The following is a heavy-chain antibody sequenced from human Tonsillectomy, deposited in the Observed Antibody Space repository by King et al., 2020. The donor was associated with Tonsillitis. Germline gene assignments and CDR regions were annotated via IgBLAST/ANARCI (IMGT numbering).Heavy chain of an antibody. J-gene: IGHJ4*02. CDR2: INANTGNP. CDR1: GYTFTNYA. V-gene: IGHV7-4-1*02. Sequence: VQLVESGSELKKPGAPVKVSCKASGYTFTNYAINWVRQAPGQGLEWMGWINANTGNPTYAQGFTGRFVFSVDTSVSTAYMKISSLKAEDTAVYYCARGERGVVFFDFWGQGTLVTVSS. D-gene: IGHD3-10*01. CDR3: ARGERGVVFFDF.